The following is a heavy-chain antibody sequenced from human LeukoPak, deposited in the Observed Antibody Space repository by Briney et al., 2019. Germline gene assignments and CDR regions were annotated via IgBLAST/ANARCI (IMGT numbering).Heavy chain of an antibody. V-gene: IGHV3-11*01. D-gene: IGHD2-21*01. CDR2: ISSSGSTI. CDR3: ARDGRRGDWGDY. CDR1: GFTFSDYY. Sequence: GGSLRLSCAASGFTFSDYYMSWIRQAPGKGLEWVSHISSSGSTIYHADSVKGRFTISRDKAKNSLYLQMNSLRVDDTAVYYCARDGRRGDWGDYWGQGTLVTVSS. J-gene: IGHJ4*02.